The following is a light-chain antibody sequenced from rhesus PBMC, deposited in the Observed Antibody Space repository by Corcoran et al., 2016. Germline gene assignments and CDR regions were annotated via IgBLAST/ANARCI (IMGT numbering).Light chain of an antibody. J-gene: IGKJ4*01. V-gene: IGKV1-21*01. CDR2: KAS. CDR3: QQYNSAPLT. Sequence: DIQMTQSPSSLSASVGDRVTITCRASQDISSWLAWYQQKPGKAPKLLIYKASLLQMGVPSRSSGNGSWTNFTLSISSLQPEDFATYSCQQYNSAPLTFGGGTKVEIK. CDR1: QDISSW.